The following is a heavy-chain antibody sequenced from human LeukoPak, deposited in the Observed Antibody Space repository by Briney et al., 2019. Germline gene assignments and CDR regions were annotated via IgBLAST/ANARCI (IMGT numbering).Heavy chain of an antibody. V-gene: IGHV4-59*01. CDR2: IFYSGST. Sequence: SETLSLTCTVSGASISSYYWSWIRQPPGKGLEWIGYIFYSGSTDYNPSLKSRVTISLDTSKNHFSLKLSSVTAADTGVYYCARRTTITANGAFDIWGQGTMVTVSS. J-gene: IGHJ3*02. CDR1: GASISSYY. D-gene: IGHD5-18*01. CDR3: ARRTTITANGAFDI.